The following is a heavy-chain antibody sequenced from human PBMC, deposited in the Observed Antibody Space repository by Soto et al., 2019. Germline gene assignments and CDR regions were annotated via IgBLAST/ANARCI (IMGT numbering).Heavy chain of an antibody. CDR2: IGTSRKYI. J-gene: IGHJ3*01. V-gene: IGHV3-21*05. CDR1: GYTLNDYS. Sequence: PGGSLRLFCATSGYTLNDYSMNWVRQAPGKGLEWVSYIGTSRKYIFYADSVRGRFIISRDNARNSIYLQLNSLRVEDTAVYYCVRDRDWSFDVWRQGTMVTLS. D-gene: IGHD3-9*01. CDR3: VRDRDWSFDV.